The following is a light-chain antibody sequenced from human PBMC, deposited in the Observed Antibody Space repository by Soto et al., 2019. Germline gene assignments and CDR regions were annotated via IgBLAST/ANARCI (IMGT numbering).Light chain of an antibody. CDR3: LQHNSYAQQ. J-gene: IGKJ1*01. V-gene: IGKV1-17*01. Sequence: DIQMTQSPSSLSASVGDRVTITCRASQGIRDALGWYQQKPGKAPKRLIYAASSLQSGVQSSFRGSGSGAEFHRPISRQQPEDFATYYGLQHNSYAQQFGQGPKVEIK. CDR1: QGIRDA. CDR2: AAS.